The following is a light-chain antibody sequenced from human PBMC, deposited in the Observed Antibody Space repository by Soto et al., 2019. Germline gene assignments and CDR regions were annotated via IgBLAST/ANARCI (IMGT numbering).Light chain of an antibody. CDR2: EVS. Sequence: QSALTQPASVSGSPGQSITISCTGTSSDVGTYNYVSWYQQHPGKAPKLMIYEVSNRPSGVSNRFSGSKSGSTASLTISGLQAEDEADYYCTSYTGSSFYVFGTGTKVTVL. CDR1: SSDVGTYNY. CDR3: TSYTGSSFYV. J-gene: IGLJ1*01. V-gene: IGLV2-14*01.